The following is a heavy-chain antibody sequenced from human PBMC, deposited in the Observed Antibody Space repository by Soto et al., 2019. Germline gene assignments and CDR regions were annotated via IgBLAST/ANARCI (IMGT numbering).Heavy chain of an antibody. CDR3: ARYDRINMKPYSPEGFHI. CDR2: INHSGST. D-gene: IGHD3-3*02. CDR1: GGSFSGYY. J-gene: IGHJ3*02. Sequence: SSETLSLTCAVYGGSFSGYYWSWIRQPPGKGLEWIGEINHSGSTNYNPSLKSRVAISVDTSKNQFSLKLSSVTAADTAVYYCARYDRINMKPYSPEGFHIWGQGTMVTVSS. V-gene: IGHV4-34*01.